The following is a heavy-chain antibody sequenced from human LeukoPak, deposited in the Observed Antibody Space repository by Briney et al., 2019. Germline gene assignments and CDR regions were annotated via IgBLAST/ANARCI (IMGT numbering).Heavy chain of an antibody. Sequence: PGGSLRLSCAASGFTFSSCGMHWVRQAPGKGLEWVAVIWNDGSYKYYADSVKGRFTISRDNAKNTVYLQMNSLRAEDTAVYYCSSPSLGPDWGQGTLVTVSS. J-gene: IGHJ4*02. V-gene: IGHV3-33*03. CDR2: IWNDGSYK. D-gene: IGHD3-16*01. CDR3: SSPSLGPD. CDR1: GFTFSSCG.